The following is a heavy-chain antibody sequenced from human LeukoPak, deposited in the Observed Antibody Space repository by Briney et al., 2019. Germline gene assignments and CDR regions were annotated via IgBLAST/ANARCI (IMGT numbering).Heavy chain of an antibody. Sequence: PSDTLSLTCTVSGGSISTSNYYWSWIRQPPGKGLEWIGEINHSGRTNYNPSLKSRVTISVDTSKNQFSLKLSSVTAADTAVYYCARGAGRSGWYEGFGYWGQGTLVTVSS. J-gene: IGHJ4*02. D-gene: IGHD6-19*01. V-gene: IGHV4-39*07. CDR1: GGSISTSNYY. CDR2: INHSGRT. CDR3: ARGAGRSGWYEGFGY.